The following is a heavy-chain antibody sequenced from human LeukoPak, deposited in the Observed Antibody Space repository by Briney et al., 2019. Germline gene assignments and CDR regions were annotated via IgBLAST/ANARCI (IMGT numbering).Heavy chain of an antibody. CDR3: ARYLHGSGSYS. CDR1: GGSISSYY. J-gene: IGHJ5*02. D-gene: IGHD3-10*01. CDR2: IYNSGST. Sequence: SETLSLTCTVSGGSISSYYWNWIRQPPGKGLEWIGYIYNSGSTNYNPSLKSRVTISVDTSKNQFSLKLSSVTAADTAVYYCARYLHGSGSYSWGQGTLVTVSS. V-gene: IGHV4-4*09.